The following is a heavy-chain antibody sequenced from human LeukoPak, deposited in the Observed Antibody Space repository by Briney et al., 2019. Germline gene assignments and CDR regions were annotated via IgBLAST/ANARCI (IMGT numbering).Heavy chain of an antibody. D-gene: IGHD2-21*01. CDR3: ARSIWSLDESYYYYMDV. V-gene: IGHV4-4*07. Sequence: PSETLSLTCTVSGGSISTYYWSWIRQPAGKGLEWIGRIYTSGSTNYNPSLKSRVTMSVDTSKNQFSLNLSSVTAADTAVYYCARSIWSLDESYYYYMDVWGKGTTVTISS. CDR1: GGSISTYY. CDR2: IYTSGST. J-gene: IGHJ6*03.